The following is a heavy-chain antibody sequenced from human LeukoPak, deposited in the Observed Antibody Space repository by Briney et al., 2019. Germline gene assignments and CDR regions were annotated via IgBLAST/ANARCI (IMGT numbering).Heavy chain of an antibody. J-gene: IGHJ4*02. CDR2: IKPDGSEK. CDR3: ARDRPSGWYLQYYFNY. CDR1: GFSFSNYW. V-gene: IGHV3-7*04. Sequence: GGSLTLSCVSSGFSFSNYWMKSVRQSPGKGRQCVANIKPDGSEKNYVDSVKGRFTISRDNAKNSLYLQMNSLRAEDTAVYYCARDRPSGWYLQYYFNYWGQGNLVTVSS. D-gene: IGHD6-19*01.